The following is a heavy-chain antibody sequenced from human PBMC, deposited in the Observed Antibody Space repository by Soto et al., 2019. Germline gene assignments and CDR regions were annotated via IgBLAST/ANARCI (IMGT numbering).Heavy chain of an antibody. CDR3: AREVNVPSDADAFLT. D-gene: IGHD2-21*01. J-gene: IGHJ3*02. CDR1: GGSISNNNYF. CDR2: IHYRWSA. Sequence: QVQLQESGPGLVKPSQTLSLTCNVSGGSISNNNYFWSWIRQHPGKALEWFGYIHYRWSAYYNPSLNGRVSILAVTTMNQFSQRLSSVSACDTAIGSCAREVNVPSDADAFLTWGQGTMVTVSS. V-gene: IGHV4-31*03.